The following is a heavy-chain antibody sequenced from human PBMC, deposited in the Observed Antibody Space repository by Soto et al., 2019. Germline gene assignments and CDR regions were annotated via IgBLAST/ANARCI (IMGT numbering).Heavy chain of an antibody. CDR1: GYFFAGYW. Sequence: VQLVQSGTEVKKPGESLKISCKGSGYFFAGYWIAWVRQMPGKGLEWMGIIYPDNSNTKYSRSFQGQVTISADTSSSTAYMQWSSLKASDTAIYYCARQGAAIPTVPLIWFDPWGQGTLVTVSS. CDR3: ARQGAAIPTVPLIWFDP. J-gene: IGHJ5*02. CDR2: IYPDNSNT. D-gene: IGHD2-2*02. V-gene: IGHV5-51*01.